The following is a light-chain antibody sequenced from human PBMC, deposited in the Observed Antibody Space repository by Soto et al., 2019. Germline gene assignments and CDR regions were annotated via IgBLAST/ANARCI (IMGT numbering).Light chain of an antibody. CDR1: SSDIGGYNY. CDR3: SSYTSSSTLV. CDR2: DVS. V-gene: IGLV2-14*01. J-gene: IGLJ2*01. Sequence: QSALTQPASVSGSPGQSITISCTGTSSDIGGYNYVSWYQQHPDKAPKLMIYDVSDRPSGVSNRFSGSKSGNTASLTISGLQAEDEADYYCSSYTSSSTLVFGGGTKPPS.